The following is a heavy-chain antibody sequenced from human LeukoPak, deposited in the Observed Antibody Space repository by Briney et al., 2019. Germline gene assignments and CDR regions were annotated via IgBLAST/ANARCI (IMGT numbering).Heavy chain of an antibody. V-gene: IGHV4-59*01. CDR1: GGSIIGYY. D-gene: IGHD1-1*01. Sequence: SETLSLTCTVSGGSIIGYYWSWIRQFPGKGLEWIGYIYYSGSTNYNPFLNSRVTILVDTSKNQFSLKLSSVTAADTAVYYCARATTGTSNWFDPWGQGTQVTVSA. CDR3: ARATTGTSNWFDP. CDR2: IYYSGST. J-gene: IGHJ5*02.